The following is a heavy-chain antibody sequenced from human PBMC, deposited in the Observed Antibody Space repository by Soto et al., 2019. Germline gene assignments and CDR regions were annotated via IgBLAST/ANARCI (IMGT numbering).Heavy chain of an antibody. Sequence: SVKVSCKASGGTFSSYAISWVRQAPGQGLEWMGGIIPIFGTANYAQKFQGRVTITADESTSTAYMELSSLRSEDTAVYYCARSWGKDSSSCFDYWGQGTLVTVSS. CDR3: ARSWGKDSSSCFDY. J-gene: IGHJ4*02. CDR1: GGTFSSYA. D-gene: IGHD6-13*01. CDR2: IIPIFGTA. V-gene: IGHV1-69*13.